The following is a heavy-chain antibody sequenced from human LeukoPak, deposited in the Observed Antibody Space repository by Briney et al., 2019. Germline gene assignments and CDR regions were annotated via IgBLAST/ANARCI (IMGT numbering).Heavy chain of an antibody. J-gene: IGHJ5*02. CDR1: GFTFSSYW. D-gene: IGHD3-3*02. CDR3: AKLDWFDP. Sequence: GGSLRLSCAASGFTFSSYWMHWVRQAPGKGLVWVSRSEGDDTTTTYADSVKGRFTVSRDNAKNTVYLQMNSLRVEDTAVYYCAKLDWFDPWGQGTLVTVSP. CDR2: SEGDDTTT. V-gene: IGHV3-74*03.